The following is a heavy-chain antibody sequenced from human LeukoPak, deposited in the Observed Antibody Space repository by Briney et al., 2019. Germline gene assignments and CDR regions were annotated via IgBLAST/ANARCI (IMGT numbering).Heavy chain of an antibody. CDR3: AKELDTMFFDY. CDR1: GFNFDRYT. Sequence: GGSLRLSCATSGFNFDRYTIHWVRHAPGKGLEWVSLAGWAGGTTFYSDSVRGRFTISRDSGRKSVYLQMNSLTTVDTAFYFCAKELDTMFFDYWGQGALVTVSS. CDR2: AGWAGGTT. D-gene: IGHD3-10*02. J-gene: IGHJ4*02. V-gene: IGHV3-43*01.